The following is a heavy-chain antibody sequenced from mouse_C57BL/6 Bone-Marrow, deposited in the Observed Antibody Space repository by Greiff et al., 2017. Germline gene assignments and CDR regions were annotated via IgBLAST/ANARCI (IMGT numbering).Heavy chain of an antibody. CDR2: ISSGGDYI. J-gene: IGHJ3*01. V-gene: IGHV5-9-1*02. Sequence: DVQLVESGEGLVKPGGSLKLSCAASGFTFSSYAMSWVRQTPEKRLEWVAYISSGGDYIYYADTVKGQFTISRDNARNTLYLQMSSLKSEDTAMYYWTRVWRWLLRGGTFFAYWGQGTLVTVSA. CDR3: TRVWRWLLRGGTFFAY. CDR1: GFTFSSYA. D-gene: IGHD2-3*01.